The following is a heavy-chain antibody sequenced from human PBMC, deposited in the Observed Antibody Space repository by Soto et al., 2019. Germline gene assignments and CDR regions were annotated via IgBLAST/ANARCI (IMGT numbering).Heavy chain of an antibody. D-gene: IGHD2-2*01. J-gene: IGHJ5*02. CDR3: ARTEDIVVVPAANRRENWFDP. Sequence: SVNVSWKSVRGTFTNYSFSWVRQAPGQGLECMGGIMPFFGSGNYAQKFQGRINITADESTSLVYLELTSLRSEDTAMYYCARTEDIVVVPAANRRENWFDPWGQGTLVTVSS. CDR2: IMPFFGSG. V-gene: IGHV1-69*13. CDR1: RGTFTNYS.